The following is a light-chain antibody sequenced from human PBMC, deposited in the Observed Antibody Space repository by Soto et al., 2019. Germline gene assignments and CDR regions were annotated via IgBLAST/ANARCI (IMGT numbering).Light chain of an antibody. J-gene: IGLJ1*01. CDR2: EVS. CDR3: SSYTSSTLYV. V-gene: IGLV2-14*01. CDR1: SSDVGGYNY. Sequence: QSALTQPASVSGSPGQSITISCTGTSSDVGGYNYVSWYQQHPGKAPKLMIYEVSNRPSGVSNRFSGCKSGNTASLTISGLQAEDEADYYCSSYTSSTLYVFGTGPKVTVL.